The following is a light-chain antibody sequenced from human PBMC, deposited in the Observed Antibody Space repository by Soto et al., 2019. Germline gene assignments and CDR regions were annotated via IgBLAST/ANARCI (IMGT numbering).Light chain of an antibody. CDR3: QQYSNPPWT. Sequence: DLVMTQSPDSLAVSLGASSTISCKSSQSLLYSSNNKNYLAWYQQKPGQSPKLLLYWASTRESGVPDRFSGSGSGTDFTLSISSLQAEDVAVYFCQQYSNPPWTFGQGTNVDIK. V-gene: IGKV4-1*01. CDR1: QSLLYSSNNKNY. CDR2: WAS. J-gene: IGKJ1*01.